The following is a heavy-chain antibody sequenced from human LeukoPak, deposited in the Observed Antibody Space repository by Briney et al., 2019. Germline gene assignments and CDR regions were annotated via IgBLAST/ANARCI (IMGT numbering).Heavy chain of an antibody. V-gene: IGHV4-34*01. CDR2: INHSGST. D-gene: IGHD6-25*01. Sequence: SETLSLTCAVYGGSLSGYYWSWIRHPPGKGLEWIGEINHSGSTNYNPSLKSRVTISVDTSKNQFSLKLSSVTAADTAVYYCARARRRFDPWGQGTLVTVSS. J-gene: IGHJ5*02. CDR1: GGSLSGYY. CDR3: ARARRRFDP.